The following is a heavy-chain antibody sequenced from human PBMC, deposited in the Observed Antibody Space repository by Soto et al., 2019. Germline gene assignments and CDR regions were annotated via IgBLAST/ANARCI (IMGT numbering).Heavy chain of an antibody. J-gene: IGHJ6*02. CDR3: ARAEWGSSYTQYYYALDV. V-gene: IGHV3-53*03. CDR1: GFTLSTNY. CDR2: IYSGGST. D-gene: IGHD6-13*01. Sequence: GSLRLSCATSGFTLSTNYISRVLQPPGKGLEWVSLIYSGGSTYYADSVKGRFTLSRDNSKNTVYLQMNSLRAEDTAVYYCARAEWGSSYTQYYYALDVWGQGTTVTVSS.